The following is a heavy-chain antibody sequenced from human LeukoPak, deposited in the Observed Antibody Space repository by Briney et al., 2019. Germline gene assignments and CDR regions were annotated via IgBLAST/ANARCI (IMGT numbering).Heavy chain of an antibody. V-gene: IGHV5-51*01. CDR3: ARLYYYGMEI. J-gene: IGHJ6*02. CDR1: GYTFTTYW. CDR2: IYPGDSDI. Sequence: PGESLKISCQGSGYTFTTYWIGWVRQMPGKGLEWMGVIYPGDSDIRYSPSFQGQVTISVDKSISTAYLHWSSLKASDTAMYYCARLYYYGMEIWGPGTTATVSS.